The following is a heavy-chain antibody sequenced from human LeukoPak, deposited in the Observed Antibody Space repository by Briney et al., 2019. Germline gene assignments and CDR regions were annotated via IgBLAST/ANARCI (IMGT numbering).Heavy chain of an antibody. CDR1: GFTFSSYS. J-gene: IGHJ4*02. V-gene: IGHV3-21*01. Sequence: KPGGSLRLSCAASGFTFSSYSMNWVRQAPGKGLEWVSSISSSSSYIYYADSVKGRFTISRDNAKNSLYLQMNSLRAEDTAVYYCARGTASITILYGDDDYWGQGTLVTVSS. CDR2: ISSSSSYI. D-gene: IGHD3-3*01. CDR3: ARGTASITILYGDDDY.